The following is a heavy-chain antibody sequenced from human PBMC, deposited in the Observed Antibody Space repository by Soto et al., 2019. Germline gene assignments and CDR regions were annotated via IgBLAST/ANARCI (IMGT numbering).Heavy chain of an antibody. CDR2: IYYSGST. Sequence: SETLSLICTVSGGSISSSNYYWGWIRQPPGKGLEWIGSIYYSGSTYYNPSLKSRVTISVDTSKNQFSLILSSVTAADTAVYYCARGEYSGYERPIDYWGQGTLVTVSS. CDR1: GGSISSSNYY. D-gene: IGHD5-12*01. J-gene: IGHJ4*02. CDR3: ARGEYSGYERPIDY. V-gene: IGHV4-39*01.